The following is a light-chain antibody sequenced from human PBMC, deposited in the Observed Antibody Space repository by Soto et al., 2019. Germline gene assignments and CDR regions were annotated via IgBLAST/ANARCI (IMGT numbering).Light chain of an antibody. CDR1: QSISSSY. CDR3: QQSGSSPGT. CDR2: GAS. V-gene: IGKV3-20*01. J-gene: IGKJ2*01. Sequence: EIVLTQSPGTLSLSPGERATLSCRASQSISSSYLAWYQQNPGQAPRLLIYGASSRATGIPDRFSGSGSGADFTLTISRLEPEDFAVYYCQQSGSSPGTFGQGTKLEIK.